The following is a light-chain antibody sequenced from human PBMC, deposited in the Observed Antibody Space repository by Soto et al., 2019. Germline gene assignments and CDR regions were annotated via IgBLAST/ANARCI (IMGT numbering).Light chain of an antibody. J-gene: IGLJ1*01. CDR1: RSDVGGYNY. CDR2: DVS. CDR3: CSYAGSYTFYV. V-gene: IGLV2-11*01. Sequence: QSVLTQARSVSGSPGQSVTISCTGTRSDVGGYNYVSWYQQHPGKAPKLMIYDVSKRPSGVPDRFSGSKSGNTASLTISGLQAEDEADYYCCSYAGSYTFYVFGTGTKVTVL.